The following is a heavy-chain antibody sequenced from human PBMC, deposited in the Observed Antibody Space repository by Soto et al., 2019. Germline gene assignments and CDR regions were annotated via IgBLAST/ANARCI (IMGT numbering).Heavy chain of an antibody. Sequence: QLQLQESGPGLVKPSETLSLTCTVSGGSISSSSYYWGWIRQPPGKGLEWIGSIYYSGSTYYNPSIKSRVTISVDTSKNQFSLKLSSVTAADTAVYYCARQTMIVVVITTPPLDAFDIWGQGTMVTVSS. CDR3: ARQTMIVVVITTPPLDAFDI. CDR2: IYYSGST. J-gene: IGHJ3*02. CDR1: GGSISSSSYY. V-gene: IGHV4-39*01. D-gene: IGHD3-22*01.